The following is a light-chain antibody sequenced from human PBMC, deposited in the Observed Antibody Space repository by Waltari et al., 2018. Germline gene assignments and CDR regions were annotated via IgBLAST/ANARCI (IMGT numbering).Light chain of an antibody. J-gene: IGKJ1*01. Sequence: EIVLTQSPGTLSLSPGERATLSCRASQSVSSSYLAWYQQNPGQAPRLLIYCASSRATGIPDRFSGSGSGTDFTLTISRLEPEDFAVYYCQQYGSSPPAWTFGQGTKVEIK. CDR2: CAS. CDR3: QQYGSSPPAWT. V-gene: IGKV3-20*01. CDR1: QSVSSSY.